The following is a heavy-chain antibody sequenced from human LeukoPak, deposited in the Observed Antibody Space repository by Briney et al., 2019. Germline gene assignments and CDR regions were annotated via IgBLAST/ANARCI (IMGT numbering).Heavy chain of an antibody. CDR3: ARGFTLLDY. Sequence: SETLSHTCTVSGASISPYYWSWIREPPGKGLEWIGYRYQSRSTSYNPSLRSRVTISLDTSKNQFSLNLTSVTAADTAVYYCARGFTLLDYWGQGTLVIVSS. V-gene: IGHV4-59*08. D-gene: IGHD1-26*01. CDR2: RYQSRST. CDR1: GASISPYY. J-gene: IGHJ4*02.